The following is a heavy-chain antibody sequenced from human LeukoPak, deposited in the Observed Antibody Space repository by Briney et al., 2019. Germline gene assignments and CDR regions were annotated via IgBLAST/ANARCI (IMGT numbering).Heavy chain of an antibody. CDR3: ARVTYYYESSGYTTKGYYFDD. Sequence: GGSLRLSCAASGFTVSFNYMSWVRQAPGKGLEWVSVIYSGGSTYYADSVKGRFTISRDNSKNTLYLQMTSLRAEDTAVYYCARVTYYYESSGYTTKGYYFDDWGQGTLVTVSS. CDR2: IYSGGST. CDR1: GFTVSFNY. J-gene: IGHJ4*02. V-gene: IGHV3-53*05. D-gene: IGHD3-22*01.